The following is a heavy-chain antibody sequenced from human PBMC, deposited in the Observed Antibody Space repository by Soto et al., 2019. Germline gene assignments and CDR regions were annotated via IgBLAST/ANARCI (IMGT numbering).Heavy chain of an antibody. J-gene: IGHJ6*02. CDR2: ISSSSNTI. Sequence: GGSLRLSCVVTGFTFSSYSMNWVRQAPGKGLEWVSHISSSSNTIYYADSVKGRFTISRDNAKNSLYLQMNSLRAEDTAVYYCARDRPYGMDVWGQGTTVTVSS. CDR3: ARDRPYGMDV. CDR1: GFTFSSYS. V-gene: IGHV3-48*04.